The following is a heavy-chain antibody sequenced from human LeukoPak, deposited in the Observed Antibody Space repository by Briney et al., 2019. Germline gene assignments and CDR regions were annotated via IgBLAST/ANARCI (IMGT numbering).Heavy chain of an antibody. J-gene: IGHJ3*02. Sequence: GGSLRLSCAASGFTFDDYAMHWVRQAPGKGLEWVSGISWNSGSIGYADSVKGRFTISRDNAKNSLYLQMNSLRAEDTALYYCAKDLALTGVAFDIWGQGTMVTVSS. CDR2: ISWNSGSI. CDR1: GFTFDDYA. V-gene: IGHV3-9*01. CDR3: AKDLALTGVAFDI. D-gene: IGHD3-9*01.